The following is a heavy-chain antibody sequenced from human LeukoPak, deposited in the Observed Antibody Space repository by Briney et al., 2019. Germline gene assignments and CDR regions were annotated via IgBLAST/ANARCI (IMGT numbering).Heavy chain of an antibody. CDR2: IYPDDSDT. J-gene: IGHJ6*03. CDR3: ARLAYCSNDVCYSNYYYSMDV. V-gene: IGHV5-51*01. D-gene: IGHD2-8*01. Sequence: GESLKISCKGSGYTFSSHWIGWGRQMPGKGLEWMGIIYPDDSDTRYSPSFQGQVTISADKSISTAYLQWSSLKASDTAMYYCARLAYCSNDVCYSNYYYSMDVWGKGTTVTVSS. CDR1: GYTFSSHW.